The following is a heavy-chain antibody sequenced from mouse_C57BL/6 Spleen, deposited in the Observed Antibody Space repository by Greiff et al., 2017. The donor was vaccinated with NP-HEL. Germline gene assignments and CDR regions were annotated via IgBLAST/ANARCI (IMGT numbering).Heavy chain of an antibody. D-gene: IGHD2-2*01. CDR2: IYPGSGST. V-gene: IGHV1-55*01. Sequence: QVQLQQSGAELVKPGASVKMSCKASGYTFTSYWITWVKQRPGQGLEWIGDIYPGSGSTNYNEKFKSKATLTVDTSSSTAYMQLSSLTSEDSAVYYCARSEGYDDAMDYWGQGTSVTVSS. CDR1: GYTFTSYW. CDR3: ARSEGYDDAMDY. J-gene: IGHJ4*01.